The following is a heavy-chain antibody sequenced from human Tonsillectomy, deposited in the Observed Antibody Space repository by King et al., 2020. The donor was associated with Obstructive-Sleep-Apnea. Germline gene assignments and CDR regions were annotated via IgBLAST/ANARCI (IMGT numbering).Heavy chain of an antibody. CDR3: AHRRPGTYYFDY. J-gene: IGHJ4*02. D-gene: IGHD1-26*01. CDR1: GFSLSTSGVG. Sequence: TLKESGPTLVKPTQTLTLTCTFSGFSLSTSGVGVGWIRQPPGKALEWLGLIYWDDDKYYSPCLKSRLTITKDTSKNQVVLTMTNMDSVDTATYYCAHRRPGTYYFDYWGQGTLVTVSS. V-gene: IGHV2-5*02. CDR2: IYWDDDK.